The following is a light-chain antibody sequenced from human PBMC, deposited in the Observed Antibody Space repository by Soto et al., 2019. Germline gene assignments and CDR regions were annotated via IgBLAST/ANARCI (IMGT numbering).Light chain of an antibody. CDR2: EGS. CDR1: SSDVGNYNL. Sequence: QSALTQPASVSGSPGQSITISCTGTSSDVGNYNLVSWYQQHPGKAPKLMFYEGSKRPSEVSNRFSGSKSGNTASLAISGLQAEDEADYYCCSYECSSTFVFGGATKLTVL. CDR3: CSYECSSTFV. J-gene: IGLJ2*01. V-gene: IGLV2-23*03.